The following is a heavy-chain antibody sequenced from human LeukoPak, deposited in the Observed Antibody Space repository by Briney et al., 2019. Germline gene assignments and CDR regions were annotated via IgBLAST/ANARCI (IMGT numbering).Heavy chain of an antibody. V-gene: IGHV1-2*02. J-gene: IGHJ4*02. CDR2: INPNSGAI. CDR1: GFTFTDEY. Sequence: AAVKVSCKSSGFTFTDEYIHWVRQAPGQGLEWMGWINPNSGAINYAQKFQGRVTLTRDTSISTAYMELSRLASGDTAVYYCARDPKSQLLLDYWGQGTLVTVSS. D-gene: IGHD2-2*01. CDR3: ARDPKSQLLLDY.